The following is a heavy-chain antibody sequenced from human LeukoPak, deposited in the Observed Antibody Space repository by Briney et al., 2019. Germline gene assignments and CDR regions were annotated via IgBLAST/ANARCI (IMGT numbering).Heavy chain of an antibody. V-gene: IGHV4-59*01. CDR3: ARAPLGYSGCTT. CDR2: VYYSGST. Sequence: SETLSLTCTVSGGSISNYYWSWIRQPPGKGLEWIGYVYYSGSTNYNPSLKSRVTISVDTSKNQFSLKLSFVTAADTAVYYCARAPLGYSGCTTWGQGTLVTVSS. CDR1: GGSISNYY. D-gene: IGHD5-12*01. J-gene: IGHJ5*02.